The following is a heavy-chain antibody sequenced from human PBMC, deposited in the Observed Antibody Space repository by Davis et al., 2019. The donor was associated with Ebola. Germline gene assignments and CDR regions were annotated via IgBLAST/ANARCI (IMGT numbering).Heavy chain of an antibody. CDR2: IWYDGSNK. Sequence: GESLKISCAASGFTFSSYGMHWVRQAPGKGLEWVAVIWYDGSNKYYADSVKGRFTISRDNSKNTLYLQMNSLRAEDTAVYYCARECYYYYYGMDVWGQGTTVTVSS. V-gene: IGHV3-33*01. CDR3: ARECYYYYYGMDV. J-gene: IGHJ6*02. CDR1: GFTFSSYG.